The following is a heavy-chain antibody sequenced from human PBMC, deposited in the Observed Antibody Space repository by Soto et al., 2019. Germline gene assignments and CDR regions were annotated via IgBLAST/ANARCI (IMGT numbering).Heavy chain of an antibody. Sequence: QVPLVQSGAEVKKPGASVKVSCKASGYTFTSYAMHWVRQAPGQRLEWMGWINAGNGNTKYSQKFQGRVTITRDTSASTAYMELSSLRSEDTAVYYCARGARGYCTNGVCYGGDWFDPWGQGTLVTVSS. CDR2: INAGNGNT. D-gene: IGHD2-8*01. J-gene: IGHJ5*02. CDR1: GYTFTSYA. CDR3: ARGARGYCTNGVCYGGDWFDP. V-gene: IGHV1-3*01.